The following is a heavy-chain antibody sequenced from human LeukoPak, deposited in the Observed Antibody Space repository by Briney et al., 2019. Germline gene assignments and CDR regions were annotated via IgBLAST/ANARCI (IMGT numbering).Heavy chain of an antibody. CDR3: ARDTNWGLDY. Sequence: GASLRLSCAASGFTFNSYEMNWVRQAPGKGLEWVSYISSSGGTIYYADSVKGRFTISRDNAKNSLYLQMNSLRAEDTAVYYCARDTNWGLDYWDQGTLVTVSS. CDR2: ISSSGGTI. CDR1: GFTFNSYE. V-gene: IGHV3-48*03. J-gene: IGHJ4*02. D-gene: IGHD7-27*01.